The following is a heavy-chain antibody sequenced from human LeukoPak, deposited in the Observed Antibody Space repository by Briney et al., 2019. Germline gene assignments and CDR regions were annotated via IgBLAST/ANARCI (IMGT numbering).Heavy chain of an antibody. Sequence: GGSLRLSCAASGFTFSSNWMHWVRQVPGKGLVWVSRSDGSSTSYADSVKGRFTISRDNAKSTLYLQMNSLRAEDTAVYYCARGLSGPNDYWGQGTLVTVSS. V-gene: IGHV3-74*01. D-gene: IGHD3-3*01. CDR3: ARGLSGPNDY. CDR2: SDGSST. CDR1: GFTFSSNW. J-gene: IGHJ4*02.